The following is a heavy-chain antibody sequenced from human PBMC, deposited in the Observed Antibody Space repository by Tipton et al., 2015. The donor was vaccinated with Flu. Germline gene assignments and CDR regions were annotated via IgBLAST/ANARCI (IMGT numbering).Heavy chain of an antibody. CDR2: IWNDGSNK. CDR1: GFTFSNYG. V-gene: IGHV3-33*01. Sequence: SLRLSCAASGFTFSNYGMHWVRQAPGKGLEWVAFIWNDGSNKYYADSVKGRFTISRDQSKNTLYLQMSGLSLDDTALYYCARDRDGYNKNYFDYWGQGTLVTVSS. CDR3: ARDRDGYNKNYFDY. J-gene: IGHJ4*02. D-gene: IGHD5-24*01.